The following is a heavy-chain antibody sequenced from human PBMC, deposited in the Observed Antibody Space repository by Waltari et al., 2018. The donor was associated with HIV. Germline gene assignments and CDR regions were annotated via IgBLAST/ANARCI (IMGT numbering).Heavy chain of an antibody. CDR2: INPSDNTT. CDR1: GYTFTSYY. D-gene: IGHD3-3*01. J-gene: IGHJ6*02. V-gene: IGHV1-46*01. Sequence: QVQVVQSGAEVKKPGASVKISCKASGYTFTSYYMNWVRQAPGQGLEWMRRINPSDNTTNHAQKVQGRVTMTRDTSTNTIFMELNSLRSEDTAMYYCARGGLRFLEHTSHYFDALDVWGQGTTVTVSS. CDR3: ARGGLRFLEHTSHYFDALDV.